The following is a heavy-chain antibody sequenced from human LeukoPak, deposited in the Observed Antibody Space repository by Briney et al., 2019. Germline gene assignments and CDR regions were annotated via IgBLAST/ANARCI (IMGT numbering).Heavy chain of an antibody. CDR1: GDSVSSNSAD. CDR2: TYYRSKWYN. J-gene: IGHJ4*02. D-gene: IGHD3-16*01. CDR3: ARGGGGGYFDY. Sequence: SQALSLTFAFSGDSVSSNSADWNWIRQSPSRGLEWLGRTYYRSKWYNDYAVSVKSRITINPDTSKNQFSLQLDSVTPEDTAVYYCARGGGGGYFDYWGQGTLVTVSS. V-gene: IGHV6-1*01.